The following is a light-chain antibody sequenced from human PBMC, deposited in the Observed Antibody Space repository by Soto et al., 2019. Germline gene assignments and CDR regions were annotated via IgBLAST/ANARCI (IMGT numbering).Light chain of an antibody. Sequence: MTQSASALSASVGDTVTVTCRASQSVSGWLAWYQQKPGQAPRLLIYGASTRATGIPARFSGSGSGTEFTLTISSLQSEDFAVYYCQQYNNWPPGTFGQGTKVDIK. V-gene: IGKV3-15*01. CDR1: QSVSGW. CDR3: QQYNNWPPGT. CDR2: GAS. J-gene: IGKJ1*01.